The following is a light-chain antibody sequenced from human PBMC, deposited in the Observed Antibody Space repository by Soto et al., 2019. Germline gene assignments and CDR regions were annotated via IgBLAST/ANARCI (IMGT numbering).Light chain of an antibody. V-gene: IGLV3-21*02. CDR3: QVWDSSSDHPFVV. J-gene: IGLJ2*01. CDR1: NIGSKS. Sequence: SYELTQPPSVSVAPGQTARITCGGNNIGSKSVHWYQQKPGQAPVLVVYDDGDRPSGIPERFSGSNSGNTATLTISRVEAGDEADYYCQVWDSSSDHPFVVFGGGTQLTVL. CDR2: DDG.